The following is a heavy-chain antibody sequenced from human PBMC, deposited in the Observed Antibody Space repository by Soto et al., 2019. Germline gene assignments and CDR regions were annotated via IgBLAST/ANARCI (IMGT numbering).Heavy chain of an antibody. Sequence: ASVKVSCKASGYTFTIYGISWVRQSPLQWLDWMGWISAYNGNTNYAQKLQGRVTMTTDTSTSTAYMELRSLRSDDTAVYYCARDDTIFGVVIIGVYYYGMDVWGQGTTVTVSS. J-gene: IGHJ6*02. V-gene: IGHV1-18*04. CDR1: GYTFTIYG. CDR2: ISAYNGNT. CDR3: ARDDTIFGVVIIGVYYYGMDV. D-gene: IGHD3-3*01.